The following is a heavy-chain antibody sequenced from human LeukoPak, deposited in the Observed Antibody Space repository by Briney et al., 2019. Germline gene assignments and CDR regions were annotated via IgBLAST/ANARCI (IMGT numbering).Heavy chain of an antibody. V-gene: IGHV4-34*01. CDR1: GGSFSGYY. CDR2: INHSGST. J-gene: IGHJ4*02. D-gene: IGHD3-22*01. CDR3: AREGMSYYDSSGYES. Sequence: PSETLSLTCAVYGGSFSGYYWSWIRQPPGKGLEWIGEINHSGSTNYNPFLKSRVTISVDTSKNQFSLKLSSVTAADTAVYYCAREGMSYYDSSGYESWGQGTLVTVSS.